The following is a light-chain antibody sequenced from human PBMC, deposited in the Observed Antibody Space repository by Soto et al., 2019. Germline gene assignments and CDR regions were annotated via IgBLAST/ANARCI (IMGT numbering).Light chain of an antibody. CDR2: AAS. V-gene: IGKV3-11*01. CDR1: QSVGSS. Sequence: EIVLTQSPGTLSLSPGERATLSCRASQSVGSSLAWYQQKLGQAPRLLIYAASDRATGIPGRVSGSGSGTDFTLIISSLEPEDFAFYYCQQGNTWPWTFGQGTKVDIK. CDR3: QQGNTWPWT. J-gene: IGKJ1*01.